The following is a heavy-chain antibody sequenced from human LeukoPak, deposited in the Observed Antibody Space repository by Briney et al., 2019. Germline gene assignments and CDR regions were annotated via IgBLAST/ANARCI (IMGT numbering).Heavy chain of an antibody. CDR1: GFTFSSYG. D-gene: IGHD6-19*01. Sequence: PGGSLRLSCAASGFTFSSYGMHWVRQAPGKGLEWVSVIYSGGSTYYADSVKGRFTISRDNSKNTLYLQMNSLRAEDTAVYYCARLQWLAYYSDYWGQGTLVTVSS. CDR3: ARLQWLAYYSDY. J-gene: IGHJ4*02. CDR2: IYSGGST. V-gene: IGHV3-66*04.